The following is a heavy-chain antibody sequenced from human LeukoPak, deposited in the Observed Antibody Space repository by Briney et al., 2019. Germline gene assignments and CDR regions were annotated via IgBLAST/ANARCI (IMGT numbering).Heavy chain of an antibody. CDR2: ISSSSTYI. D-gene: IGHD4-17*01. CDR3: ARDYGDFPYYYMDV. CDR1: GFTLSSYS. Sequence: GGSLRLSCAASGFTLSSYSMNWVRQAPGKGLEWLSSISSSSTYIYYADSVKGRFTISRDNAKNSLYLQMNSLRAEDTAVYYCARDYGDFPYYYMDVWGKGTTVTVSS. J-gene: IGHJ6*03. V-gene: IGHV3-21*01.